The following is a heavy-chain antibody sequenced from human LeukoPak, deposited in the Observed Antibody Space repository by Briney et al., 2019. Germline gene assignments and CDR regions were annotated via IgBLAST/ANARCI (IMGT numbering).Heavy chain of an antibody. D-gene: IGHD6-19*01. CDR2: ISGSGGST. V-gene: IGHV3-23*01. Sequence: GGSLRLSCEASGFTFSAYAMTWVRQAPGKGLEWVSAISGSGGSTYYADSVKGRFTISRDNSKNTLYLQMNSLRAEDTAVYYCAKDPSSGWPYFDYWGQGTLVTVSS. J-gene: IGHJ4*02. CDR3: AKDPSSGWPYFDY. CDR1: GFTFSAYA.